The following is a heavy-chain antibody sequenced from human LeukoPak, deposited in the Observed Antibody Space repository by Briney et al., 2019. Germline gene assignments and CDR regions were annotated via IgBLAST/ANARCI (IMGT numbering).Heavy chain of an antibody. D-gene: IGHD4-17*01. J-gene: IGHJ4*02. CDR1: GFTFSDYY. CDR2: ISSSGSTI. V-gene: IGHV3-11*01. Sequence: SGGSLRLSCAAAGFTFSDYYMSWIRQAPGKGLEWVSYISSSGSTIYYADSVKDRFPISRDNAKNSLYLQMNSLRAEDTAVYYCARDERLTTVITSFDYWGQGTLVTVSS. CDR3: ARDERLTTVITSFDY.